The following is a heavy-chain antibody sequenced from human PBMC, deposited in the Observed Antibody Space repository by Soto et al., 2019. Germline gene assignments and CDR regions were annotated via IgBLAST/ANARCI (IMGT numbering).Heavy chain of an antibody. V-gene: IGHV3-23*01. CDR1: GFTFDSCG. Sequence: GGSLRLSCVASGFTFDSCGMNWVRQAPGKGLEWVAGVSPHAANTYYADSVRGRFIISRDDSRKTVSLDMNSLRGEDSAVYYCEQAGAKTTWNFDYWGQGTVVTVSS. J-gene: IGHJ4*02. D-gene: IGHD1-1*01. CDR2: VSPHAANT. CDR3: EQAGAKTTWNFDY.